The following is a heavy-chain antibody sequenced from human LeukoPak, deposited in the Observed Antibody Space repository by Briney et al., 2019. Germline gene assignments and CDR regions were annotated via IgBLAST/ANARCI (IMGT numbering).Heavy chain of an antibody. CDR1: GFTFSSYS. V-gene: IGHV3-21*01. J-gene: IGHJ4*02. Sequence: PGGSLRLSCAASGFTFSSYSMNWVRQAPGKGLEWVSSISSSSSYIYYADSVKGRFTISRDNAKNSLYLQMNSLRAKDTAVYYCARSDGITMIKPLYWGQGTLVTVSS. CDR3: ARSDGITMIKPLY. D-gene: IGHD3-22*01. CDR2: ISSSSSYI.